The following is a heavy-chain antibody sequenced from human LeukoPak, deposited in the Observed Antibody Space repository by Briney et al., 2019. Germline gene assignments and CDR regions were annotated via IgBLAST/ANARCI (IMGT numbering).Heavy chain of an antibody. CDR3: AKEGGYYGSGSSLDY. Sequence: SGGSLRLSCAASGFTFDDYAMHWVRQAPGKGLEWVSLISWDGGSTYYADSVKGRFTISRDNSKNSLYLQMNSLRAEDTALYYCAKEGGYYGSGSSLDYWGQGTLVTVSS. CDR2: ISWDGGST. V-gene: IGHV3-43D*03. D-gene: IGHD3-10*01. CDR1: GFTFDDYA. J-gene: IGHJ4*02.